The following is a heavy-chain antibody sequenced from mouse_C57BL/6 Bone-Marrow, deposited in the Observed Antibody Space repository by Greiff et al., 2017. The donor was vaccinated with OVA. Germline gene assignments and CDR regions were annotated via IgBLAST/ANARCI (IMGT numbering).Heavy chain of an antibody. D-gene: IGHD1-1*01. CDR1: GYTFTDYE. CDR2: IDPETGGT. J-gene: IGHJ1*03. CDR3: TRERYGSSHWYFDV. V-gene: IGHV1-15*01. Sequence: VQLQQSGAELVRPGASVTLSCKASGYTFTDYEMHWVKQTPVHGLEWIGAIDPETGGTAYNQKFKGKAILTADKSSSKAYMELRSLTSEDSAVYYCTRERYGSSHWYFDVWGTGTTVTVSS.